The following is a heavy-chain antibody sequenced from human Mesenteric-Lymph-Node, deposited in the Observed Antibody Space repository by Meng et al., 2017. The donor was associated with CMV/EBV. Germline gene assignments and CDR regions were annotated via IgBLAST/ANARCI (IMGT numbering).Heavy chain of an antibody. CDR2: INPSGGST. D-gene: IGHD4-17*01. Sequence: ASGYAFTGYSLYWVRQGPGQGLEWMGIINPSGGSTTYARKVQGRVTMTRDTATRTVYLELSSLRSEDTAVYYCARGFLGDFGDLAFWGQGTLVTVSS. V-gene: IGHV1-46*01. CDR3: ARGFLGDFGDLAF. J-gene: IGHJ4*02. CDR1: GYAFTGYS.